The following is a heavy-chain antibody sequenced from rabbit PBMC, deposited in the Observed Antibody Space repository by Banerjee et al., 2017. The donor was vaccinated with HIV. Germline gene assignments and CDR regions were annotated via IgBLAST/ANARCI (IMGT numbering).Heavy chain of an antibody. CDR1: GSDISSYY. V-gene: IGHV1S40*01. CDR3: ARGSGSSGHNL. J-gene: IGHJ4*01. D-gene: IGHD1-1*01. CDR2: IYAGSSGST. Sequence: QSLEESGGDLVKPGASLTLTCTASGSDISSYYMCWVRQAPGKGLEWIACIYAGSSGSTYYASWAKGRFTISKTSSTTVTLQLTSLTAADTATYFCARGSGSSGHNLWGPGTLVTVS.